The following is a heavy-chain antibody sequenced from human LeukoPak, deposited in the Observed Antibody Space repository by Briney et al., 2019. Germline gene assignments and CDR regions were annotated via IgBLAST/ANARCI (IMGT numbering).Heavy chain of an antibody. D-gene: IGHD3-10*01. CDR3: ASGSGSYYNLGDDAFDI. Sequence: GGSLRLSCAASGFTFSSYWMSWVRQAPGKGLEWVANIKQDGSEKYYVDSVKGRFTISRDNAKNSLYLQMDSLRAEDTAVYYCASGSGSYYNLGDDAFDIWGQGTMVTVSS. V-gene: IGHV3-7*02. CDR1: GFTFSSYW. CDR2: IKQDGSEK. J-gene: IGHJ3*02.